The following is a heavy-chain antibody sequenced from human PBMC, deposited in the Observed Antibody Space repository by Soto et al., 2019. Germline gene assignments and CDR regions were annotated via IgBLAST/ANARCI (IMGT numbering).Heavy chain of an antibody. CDR2: ISYDGSNK. CDR3: AREGMEIANMGAWDY. CDR1: GFTFSSYA. Sequence: GGSLRLSCAASGFTFSSYAMHWVRQAPGKGLEWVAVISYDGSNKYYADSVKGRFTISRDNSKNTLYLQMNSLRAEDTAVYYCAREGMEIANMGAWDYWGQGTLVTVSS. D-gene: IGHD2-21*01. J-gene: IGHJ4*02. V-gene: IGHV3-30-3*01.